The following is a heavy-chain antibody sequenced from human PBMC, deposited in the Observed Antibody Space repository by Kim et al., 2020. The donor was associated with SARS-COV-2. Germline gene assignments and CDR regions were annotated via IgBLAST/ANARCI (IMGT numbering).Heavy chain of an antibody. J-gene: IGHJ6*02. D-gene: IGHD3-10*01. Sequence: GGSLRLSCAASGFTFSSYAMSWVRQAPGKGLEWVSAISGSGGSTYYADSVKGRFTISRDNSKNTLYLQMNSLRAEDTAVYYCAKLESTLGLLWFGEFYGMDVWGQGTTVTVSS. V-gene: IGHV3-23*01. CDR1: GFTFSSYA. CDR3: AKLESTLGLLWFGEFYGMDV. CDR2: ISGSGGST.